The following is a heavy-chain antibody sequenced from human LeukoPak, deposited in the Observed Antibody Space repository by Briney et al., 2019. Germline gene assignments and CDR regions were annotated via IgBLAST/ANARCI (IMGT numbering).Heavy chain of an antibody. CDR3: AAANEYYYDSSFPN. CDR2: ISAYNGNT. V-gene: IGHV1-18*01. Sequence: ASVKVSCKASGYTFTSYGISWVRQAPGQGLEWMGWISAYNGNTNYAQKFQERVTITRDMSTSTAYMELSSLRSEDTAVYYCAAANEYYYDSSFPNWGQGTLVTVSS. D-gene: IGHD3-10*01. CDR1: GYTFTSYG. J-gene: IGHJ4*02.